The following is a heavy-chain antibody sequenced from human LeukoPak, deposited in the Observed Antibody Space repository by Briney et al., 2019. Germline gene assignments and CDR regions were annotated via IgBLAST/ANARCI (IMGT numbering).Heavy chain of an antibody. V-gene: IGHV4-39*07. CDR3: ASRGGIVVVPANWFDP. D-gene: IGHD2-2*01. CDR1: GGSISSSSYY. CDR2: IYYSGST. J-gene: IGHJ5*02. Sequence: SETLSLTCTVSGGSISSSSYYWGWIRQPPGKGLEWIGSIYYSGSTYYNPSLKSRVTISVDTSKNQFSLKLSSVTAADTAVYYCASRGGIVVVPANWFDPWGQGTLVTVSS.